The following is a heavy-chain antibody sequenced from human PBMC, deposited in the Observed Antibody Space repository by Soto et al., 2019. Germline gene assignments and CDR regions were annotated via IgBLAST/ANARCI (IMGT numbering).Heavy chain of an antibody. Sequence: SVKVSFKEYRYTFPSYYMHWVRQAPVQGLEWMGIINPSGGSTSYAQKFQRRVTMTRDTSTSTVYMELSSLRSEDTAVYYCARDGHYYDSSGYSIDYWGQGTLVTVYS. CDR3: ARDGHYYDSSGYSIDY. CDR2: INPSGGST. J-gene: IGHJ4*02. CDR1: RYTFPSYY. D-gene: IGHD3-22*01. V-gene: IGHV1-46*01.